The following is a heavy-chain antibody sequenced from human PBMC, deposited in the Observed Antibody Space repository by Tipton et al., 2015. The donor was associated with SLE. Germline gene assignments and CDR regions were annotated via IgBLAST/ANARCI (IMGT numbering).Heavy chain of an antibody. CDR1: DYTINSYG. CDR3: AIGGRGRYPFYS. D-gene: IGHD1-26*01. J-gene: IGHJ4*02. V-gene: IGHV1-18*01. CDR2: ISCYNGTT. Sequence: QVQLVQSGTEVTKPGASVKVPCKASDYTINSYGISWVRQAPGQGLEGMGWISCYNGTTNYAQKPQGRVTMTTDTSTSTAYMEQRGMRTADAKVSYCAIGGRGRYPFYSGGPGSLVPVPS.